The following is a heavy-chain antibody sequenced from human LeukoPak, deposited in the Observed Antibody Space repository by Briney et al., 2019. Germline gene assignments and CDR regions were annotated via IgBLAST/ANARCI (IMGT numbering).Heavy chain of an antibody. CDR2: IYSSTNA. CDR3: VRDSGYYFDY. V-gene: IGHV4-61*02. CDR1: GGSISSGSYY. J-gene: IGHJ4*02. Sequence: SQTLSLTCTVTGGSISSGSYYWSWIRQPAGKRLEWIGRIYSSTNANYNPSLKGRVTISVATSNIQFPLKLSSVTAADTAVFYCVRDSGYYFDYWSQGILVTVSS. D-gene: IGHD1-14*01.